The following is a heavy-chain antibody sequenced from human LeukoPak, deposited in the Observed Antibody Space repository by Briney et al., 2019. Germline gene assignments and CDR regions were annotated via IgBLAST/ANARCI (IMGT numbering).Heavy chain of an antibody. D-gene: IGHD3-22*01. V-gene: IGHV4-34*01. Sequence: SETLSLTCAVYGGSFSGYYWSWIRQPPGKGLEWIGEINHNGSTNYNPSLKSRVTISVDTSKNQFSLKLSSVTAADTAVYYCARGPSRYYYDSSGYPFDYWGQGTLVTVSS. CDR3: ARGPSRYYYDSSGYPFDY. CDR1: GGSFSGYY. CDR2: INHNGST. J-gene: IGHJ4*02.